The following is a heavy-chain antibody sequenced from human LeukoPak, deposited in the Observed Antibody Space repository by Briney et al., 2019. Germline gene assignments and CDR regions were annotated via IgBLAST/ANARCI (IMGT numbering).Heavy chain of an antibody. CDR1: GFTFSSHA. CDR2: ISDTSSTI. D-gene: IGHD2-2*01. V-gene: IGHV3-48*01. Sequence: GGSLRLSCSVSGFTFSSHAMNWVRQAPGKGLEWVSYISDTSSTIYYADSVKGRFTISRDNAKNSLFLQMNSLRAEDTAVYYCARDPRTFYYYGMDVWGQGTTVTVSS. J-gene: IGHJ6*02. CDR3: ARDPRTFYYYGMDV.